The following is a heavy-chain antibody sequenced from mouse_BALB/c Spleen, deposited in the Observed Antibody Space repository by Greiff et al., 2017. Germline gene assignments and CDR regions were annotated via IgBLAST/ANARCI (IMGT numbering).Heavy chain of an antibody. CDR3: ARSGGRGFAY. V-gene: IGHV5-17*02. Sequence: EVQRVESGGGLVQPGGSRKLSCAASGFTFSSFGMHWVRQAPEKGLEWVAYISSGSSTIYYADTVKGRFTISRDNPKNTLFLQMTSLRSEDTAMYYCARSGGRGFAYWGQGTLVTVSA. J-gene: IGHJ3*01. D-gene: IGHD3-1*01. CDR1: GFTFSSFG. CDR2: ISSGSSTI.